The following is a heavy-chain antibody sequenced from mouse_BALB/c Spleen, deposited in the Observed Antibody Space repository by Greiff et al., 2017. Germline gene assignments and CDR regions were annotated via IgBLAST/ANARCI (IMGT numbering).Heavy chain of an antibody. D-gene: IGHD3-1*01. CDR2: INPYNGAT. CDR1: GYSFTGYY. Sequence: VQLQQSGPELVKPGASVKISCKASGYSFTGYYMHWVKQSHVKSLEWIGRINPYNGATSYNQNFKDKASLTVDKSSSTAYMELHSLTSEDSAVYYCAREAQLGPWFAYWGQGTLVTVSA. CDR3: AREAQLGPWFAY. J-gene: IGHJ3*01. V-gene: IGHV1-31*01.